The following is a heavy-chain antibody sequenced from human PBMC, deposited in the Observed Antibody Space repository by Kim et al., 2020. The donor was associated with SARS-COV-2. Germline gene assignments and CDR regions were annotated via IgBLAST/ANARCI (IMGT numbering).Heavy chain of an antibody. D-gene: IGHD3-22*01. J-gene: IGHJ4*02. Sequence: SETLSLTCTVSGGSISSSSYYWGWIRQPPGKGLEWIGSIYYSGSTYYNPSLKSRVTISVDTSKNQFSLKLSSVTAADTAVYYCARHGGSGYFDYWGQGTL. CDR1: GGSISSSSYY. V-gene: IGHV4-39*01. CDR3: ARHGGSGYFDY. CDR2: IYYSGST.